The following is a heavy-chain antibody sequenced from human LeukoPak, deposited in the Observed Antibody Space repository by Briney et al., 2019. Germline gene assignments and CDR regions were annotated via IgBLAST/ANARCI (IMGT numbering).Heavy chain of an antibody. V-gene: IGHV3-23*01. J-gene: IGHJ4*02. CDR1: GFSLSSYA. Sequence: GGSLRLSCAASGFSLSSYAMSWVRQAPGKGLEWVSGISGSGATTYYADSVQGRFTISRDNSKNTLYLQMSSLRAEDTAEYYCVKQVGSAVTHADHWGQGTLITVSS. CDR2: ISGSGATT. D-gene: IGHD4-17*01. CDR3: VKQVGSAVTHADH.